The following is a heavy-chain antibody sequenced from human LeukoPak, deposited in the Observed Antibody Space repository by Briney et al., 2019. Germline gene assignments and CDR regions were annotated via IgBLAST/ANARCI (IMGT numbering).Heavy chain of an antibody. CDR3: ARVLVRGSSWKYRFDY. D-gene: IGHD6-13*01. Sequence: SETLSLTCAVYGGSFSGYYWSWIRQPPGKGLEWIGEINHSGSTNYNPSLKSRVTISVDTSKNQFSLKLSSVTAADTAVCYCARVLVRGSSWKYRFDYWGRGTLVTVSS. V-gene: IGHV4-34*01. CDR1: GGSFSGYY. J-gene: IGHJ4*02. CDR2: INHSGST.